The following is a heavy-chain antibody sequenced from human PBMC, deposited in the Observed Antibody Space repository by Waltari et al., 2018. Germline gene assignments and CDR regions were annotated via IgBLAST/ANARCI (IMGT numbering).Heavy chain of an antibody. CDR1: GGSISSYY. CDR3: AREGNVAARPPFDY. D-gene: IGHD6-6*01. Sequence: QVQLQESGPGLVKPSETLSLTCTVSGGSISSYYWSWIRQPAGKGLEWVGSIYTSGSTNYNPSLKSRVTMSVDTSKNQFSLKLSSVTAADTAVYYCAREGNVAARPPFDYWGQGTLVTVSS. J-gene: IGHJ4*02. CDR2: IYTSGST. V-gene: IGHV4-4*07.